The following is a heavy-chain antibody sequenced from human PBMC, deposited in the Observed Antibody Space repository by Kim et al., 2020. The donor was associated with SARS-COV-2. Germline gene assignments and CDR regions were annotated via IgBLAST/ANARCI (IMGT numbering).Heavy chain of an antibody. Sequence: GGSLRLSCAASGFTFSTYSMNWIRQAPGKGPEWISYIRSSDGTIEHADSVRGRFTISTASATNSLYLQMNSLRDEDTAVYYCARDFIFAFDIWGQGPVVT. V-gene: IGHV3-48*02. J-gene: IGHJ3*02. CDR1: GFTFSTYS. CDR3: ARDFIFAFDI. CDR2: IRSSDGTI. D-gene: IGHD2-21*01.